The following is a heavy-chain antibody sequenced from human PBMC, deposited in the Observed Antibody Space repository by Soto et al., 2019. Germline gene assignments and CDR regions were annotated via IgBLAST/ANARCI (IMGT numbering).Heavy chain of an antibody. J-gene: IGHJ3*02. D-gene: IGHD1-26*01. CDR2: IYYSGST. CDR1: GGSISSGGYY. Sequence: QVQLQESGPGLVKPSQTLSLTCTVSGGSISSGGYYWSWIGQHPGKGLEWIGYIYYSGSTYYNPSLKSRVTISVDTSKNQFSLKLSSVTAADTAVYYCARAYGVGAPDDAFDIWGQGTMVTVSS. CDR3: ARAYGVGAPDDAFDI. V-gene: IGHV4-31*03.